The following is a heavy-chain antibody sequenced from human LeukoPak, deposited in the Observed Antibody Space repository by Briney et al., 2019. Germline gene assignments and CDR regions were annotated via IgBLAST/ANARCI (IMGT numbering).Heavy chain of an antibody. CDR2: IYYSGST. V-gene: IGHV4-59*01. Sequence: SETLSLTCTVAGGSISSYYWSWIRQPPGKGLEWIGYIYYSGSTNYNPSLKSRVTISVDTSKNQFSLKLSSVTAADTAVYYCARASLTTVTTGWFDPWGQGTLVTVSS. D-gene: IGHD4-17*01. CDR3: ARASLTTVTTGWFDP. J-gene: IGHJ5*02. CDR1: GGSISSYY.